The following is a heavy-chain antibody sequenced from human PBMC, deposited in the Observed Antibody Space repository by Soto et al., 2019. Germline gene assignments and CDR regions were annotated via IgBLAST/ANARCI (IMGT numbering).Heavy chain of an antibody. D-gene: IGHD4-17*01. CDR3: ARGIKYGDYSRWFDP. V-gene: IGHV3-23*01. J-gene: IGHJ5*02. Sequence: GGSLRLSCAASGFTFSSYAMSWVRQAPCKWLDCVSSISFICGITYYADSVKVRFTISIDNSKNTLYLQMNILRAEDTAVYYCARGIKYGDYSRWFDPWGPGTMVTVSS. CDR1: GFTFSSYA. CDR2: ISFICGIT.